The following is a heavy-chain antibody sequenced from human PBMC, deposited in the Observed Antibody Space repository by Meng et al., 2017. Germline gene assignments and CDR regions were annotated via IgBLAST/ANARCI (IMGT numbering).Heavy chain of an antibody. CDR2: ISYDGSNK. CDR3: ARGQYSSSWYRGYYYYGMDV. J-gene: IGHJ6*02. D-gene: IGHD6-13*01. CDR1: GFTFSSYA. V-gene: IGHV3-30*04. Sequence: GESLKISCAASGFTFSSYAMHWVRQAPGKGLEWVAVISYDGSNKYYADSVKGRFTISRDNSKNTLYLQMNSLRAEDTAVYYCARGQYSSSWYRGYYYYGMDVWGQGTTVTGAS.